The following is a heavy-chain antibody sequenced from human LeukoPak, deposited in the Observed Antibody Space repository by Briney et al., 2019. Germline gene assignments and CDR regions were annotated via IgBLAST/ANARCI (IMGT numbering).Heavy chain of an antibody. D-gene: IGHD2-15*01. V-gene: IGHV4-4*07. CDR2: IYTRGST. CDR1: VGSINNYY. CDR3: ARGRYCSADICSGGDAFDI. J-gene: IGHJ3*02. Sequence: PSETLSLTCTVSVGSINNYYWSWIRQPARAGLEWIGRIYTRGSTNYNPSLKSRVIMSVDTSKNQFSLKLSSVTAADTAVYYCARGRYCSADICSGGDAFDIWGQGTMVSVSS.